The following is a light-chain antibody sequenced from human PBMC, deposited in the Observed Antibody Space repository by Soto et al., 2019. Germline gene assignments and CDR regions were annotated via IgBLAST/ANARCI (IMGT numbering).Light chain of an antibody. CDR3: SSYTSSSPLSV. CDR1: ISDVGGYNY. CDR2: EVS. Sequence: QSLLTQPASVSGSPGQSVTIACTGTISDVGGYNYVSWYQQNPGKAPKLMIYEVSNRPSGVSNRFSGSKSGNTASLTISGLQAEDEADYYCSSYTSSSPLSVFGTGTKVTVL. J-gene: IGLJ1*01. V-gene: IGLV2-14*01.